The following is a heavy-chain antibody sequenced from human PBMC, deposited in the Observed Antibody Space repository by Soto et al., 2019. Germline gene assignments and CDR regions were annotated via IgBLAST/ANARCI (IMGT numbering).Heavy chain of an antibody. CDR1: GAIFTGYF. CDR3: ARITWGREHYYCMDV. V-gene: IGHV1-2*02. D-gene: IGHD1-26*01. J-gene: IGHJ6*02. CDR2: INPNTSAT. Sequence: ASVKVSCKACGAIFTGYFIQWLRQAPGQGLEWMGWINPNTSATNYAQKFQGRVTMTRDTSLGAAYMELTSLRPDDTALYYCARITWGREHYYCMDVCGQGTTVTVSS.